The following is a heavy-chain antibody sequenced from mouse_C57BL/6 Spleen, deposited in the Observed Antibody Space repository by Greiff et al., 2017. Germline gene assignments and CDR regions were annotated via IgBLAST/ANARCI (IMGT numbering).Heavy chain of an antibody. CDR2: IYPGDGDT. Sequence: VQLQQSGPELVKPGASVKISCKASGYAFSSSWMNWVKQRPGKGLAWIGRIYPGDGDTNYNGKFKGKATLTADKSSSPAYMQLSSLTSEDSAVYFCARVYYYGSSHWYFDVWGTGTTVTVSS. V-gene: IGHV1-82*01. D-gene: IGHD1-1*01. J-gene: IGHJ1*03. CDR3: ARVYYYGSSHWYFDV. CDR1: GYAFSSSW.